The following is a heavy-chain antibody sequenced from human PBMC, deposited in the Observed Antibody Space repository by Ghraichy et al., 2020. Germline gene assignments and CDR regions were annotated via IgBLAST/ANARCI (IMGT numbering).Heavy chain of an antibody. J-gene: IGHJ4*02. V-gene: IGHV4-59*08. Sequence: SQTLSLTCTVSGGSISSYYWSWIRQPPGKGLEWIGYIYYSGSTNYNPSLKSRVTISVDTSKNQFSLKLSSVTAADTAVYYCARHVIAVAASFDYWGQGTLVTVSS. D-gene: IGHD6-19*01. CDR1: GGSISSYY. CDR3: ARHVIAVAASFDY. CDR2: IYYSGST.